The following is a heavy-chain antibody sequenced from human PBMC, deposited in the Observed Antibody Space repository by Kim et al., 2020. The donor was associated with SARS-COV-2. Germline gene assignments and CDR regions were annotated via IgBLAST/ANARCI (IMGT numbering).Heavy chain of an antibody. V-gene: IGHV3-7*04. D-gene: IGHD3-9*01. CDR3: AGAGLDY. CDR2: QDGSEK. J-gene: IGHJ4*02. Sequence: QDGSEKYYVDSVKGQFPITRDNAKISLYLQMNSLRVEGTAVYYCAGAGLDYWGQGTLVTVSS.